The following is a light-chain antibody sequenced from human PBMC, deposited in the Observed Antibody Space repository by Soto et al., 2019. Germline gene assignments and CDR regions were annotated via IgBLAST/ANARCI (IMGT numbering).Light chain of an antibody. V-gene: IGKV3-20*01. CDR1: QSVSSSY. CDR2: GAS. CDR3: QQYGSLSWT. Sequence: EIVLTQSPGTLSLSTGERATLSCRASQSVSSSYLAWYQQKPGQAPRLLIYGASSRATGIPDRFSGSGSGTDFTLTISRLEPEDFAVYYCQQYGSLSWTFGQGTKVDI. J-gene: IGKJ1*01.